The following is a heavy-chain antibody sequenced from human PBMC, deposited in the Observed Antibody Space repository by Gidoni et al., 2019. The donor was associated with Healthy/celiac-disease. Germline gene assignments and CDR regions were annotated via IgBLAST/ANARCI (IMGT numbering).Heavy chain of an antibody. Sequence: QVQLVQSGAEVKKPGASVQVSCKASGYTFTSYYMHWVRQAPGQGLEWMGIINPSGGSTSYAQKFQGRVTMTRDTSTSTVYMELSSLRSEDTAVYYCARVSCSSTSCYGYYYYYGMDVWGQGTTVTVSS. CDR1: GYTFTSYY. CDR2: INPSGGST. V-gene: IGHV1-46*01. J-gene: IGHJ6*02. CDR3: ARVSCSSTSCYGYYYYYGMDV. D-gene: IGHD2-2*01.